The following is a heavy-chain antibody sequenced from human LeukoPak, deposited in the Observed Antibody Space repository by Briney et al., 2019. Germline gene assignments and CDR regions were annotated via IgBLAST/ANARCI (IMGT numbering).Heavy chain of an antibody. V-gene: IGHV4-34*01. J-gene: IGHJ4*02. D-gene: IGHD6-19*01. Sequence: PSETLSLTCAVYGGSFSGYYWGWIRQPPGKGLEWIGEINHSGSTNYDPPLKSRAPISVDTPKNQFSLKLSSVTAADTAVYYCARDSSGSRWGQGTLVTVPS. CDR2: INHSGST. CDR1: GGSFSGYY. CDR3: ARDSSGSR.